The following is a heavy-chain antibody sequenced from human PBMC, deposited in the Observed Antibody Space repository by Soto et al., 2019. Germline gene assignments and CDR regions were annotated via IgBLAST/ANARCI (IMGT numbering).Heavy chain of an antibody. CDR2: ISDSGGST. J-gene: IGHJ4*02. CDR3: AKGTYYYGSAPYYFDY. Sequence: GGSLRLSCAASGFTFSSYAMSWVRQAPGKGLEWVSGISDSGGSTYYADSVKGRFTISRDDSKNTLYLQMNSLRAEDTAVYYCAKGTYYYGSAPYYFDYWGQGTLVTVSS. D-gene: IGHD3-10*01. V-gene: IGHV3-23*01. CDR1: GFTFSSYA.